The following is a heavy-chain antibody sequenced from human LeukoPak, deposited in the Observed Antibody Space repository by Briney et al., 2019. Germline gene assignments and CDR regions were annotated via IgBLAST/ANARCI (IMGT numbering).Heavy chain of an antibody. V-gene: IGHV4-34*01. CDR1: GGSFSGYY. Sequence: SETLSLTCAVYGGSFSGYYWSWIRQPPGKGLEWIGEINHSGSTNYNPSLKSRVTISVDTSKNQFSLKLSSVTAADTAVCYCARHDHIAAAGTGFDYWGQGTLVTVSS. J-gene: IGHJ4*02. D-gene: IGHD6-13*01. CDR2: INHSGST. CDR3: ARHDHIAAAGTGFDY.